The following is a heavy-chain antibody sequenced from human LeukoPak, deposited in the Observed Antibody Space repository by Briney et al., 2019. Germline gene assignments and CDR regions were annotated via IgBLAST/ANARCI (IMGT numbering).Heavy chain of an antibody. Sequence: GRSLRLSCAASGFSFSSCAIHWVRQAPGKGLEWVAVIWYDGSKKYYADSVRGRFDISRDNSKNTLYLQMNSLRAEDTAVYYCVRDGRPTLGAFDIWGQGTMVTVSS. CDR3: VRDGRPTLGAFDI. V-gene: IGHV3-33*01. CDR2: IWYDGSKK. J-gene: IGHJ3*02. CDR1: GFSFSSCA. D-gene: IGHD3/OR15-3a*01.